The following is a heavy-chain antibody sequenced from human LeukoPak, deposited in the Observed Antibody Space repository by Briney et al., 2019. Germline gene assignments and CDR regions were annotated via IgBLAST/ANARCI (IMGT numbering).Heavy chain of an antibody. Sequence: SETLSLTRTVSGGSISSYYWGWIRQPPGRGLEWIGSIYYTGSTYYNPSLKSRVTISVDTSENQFSLKLSSVTAADTAIYHCALVAYCSGGSCRPSNYWGQGTLVTVSS. J-gene: IGHJ4*02. CDR3: ALVAYCSGGSCRPSNY. D-gene: IGHD2-15*01. V-gene: IGHV4-39*01. CDR1: GGSISSYY. CDR2: IYYTGST.